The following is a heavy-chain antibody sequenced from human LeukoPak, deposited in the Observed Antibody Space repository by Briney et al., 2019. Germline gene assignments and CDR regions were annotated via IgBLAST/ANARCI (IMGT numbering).Heavy chain of an antibody. J-gene: IGHJ6*02. V-gene: IGHV1-69*01. D-gene: IGHD3-22*01. Sequence: VASVKVSCKASGGTFSIYAISWVRQAPGQGLEWMGGIIPIFGTANYAQKFQGRVTITADESTSTAYMELSSLRSEDTAVYYCARAKYYYDSSGYQSYYYYGMDVWGQGTTVTVSS. CDR1: GGTFSIYA. CDR2: IIPIFGTA. CDR3: ARAKYYYDSSGYQSYYYYGMDV.